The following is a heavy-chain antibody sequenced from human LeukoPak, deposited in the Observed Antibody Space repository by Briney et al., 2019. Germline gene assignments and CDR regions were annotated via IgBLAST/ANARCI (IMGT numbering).Heavy chain of an antibody. CDR2: IYYSGST. Sequence: SETLSLTCTVSGGSISSSSYYWGWIRQPPGKGLEWIGSIYYSGSTYYNPSLKSRVTISVDTSKNQFSLKLSSVTAADTAVYYCARGKYQLLPYYYYGMDVWGQGTTVTVSS. D-gene: IGHD2-2*01. CDR3: ARGKYQLLPYYYYGMDV. V-gene: IGHV4-39*01. CDR1: GGSISSSSYY. J-gene: IGHJ6*02.